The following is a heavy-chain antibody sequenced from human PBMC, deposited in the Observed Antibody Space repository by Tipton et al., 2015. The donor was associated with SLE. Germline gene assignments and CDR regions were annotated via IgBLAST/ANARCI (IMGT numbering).Heavy chain of an antibody. CDR1: GFSFSDYY. V-gene: IGHV3-11*01. CDR3: ARDLGSFYGMDV. J-gene: IGHJ6*02. D-gene: IGHD2-15*01. CDR2: ISSSGSPK. Sequence: SLRLSCAASGFSFSDYYMSWIRQSPGKGLEWLAYISSSGSPKYYADSVKGRFTISRDNARTSLYLQMNSLRAEDTAVYYCARDLGSFYGMDVWGQGTTVTVSS.